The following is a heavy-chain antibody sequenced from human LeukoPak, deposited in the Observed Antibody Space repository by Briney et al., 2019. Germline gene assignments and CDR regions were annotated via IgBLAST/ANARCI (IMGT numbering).Heavy chain of an antibody. CDR2: ISAYNGNT. V-gene: IGHV1-18*01. J-gene: IGHJ4*02. Sequence: RWASVKVSCKASGYTFTSYGISWVRQAPGQGLEWMGWISAYNGNTNYAQKLQGRVTMTTDTSTSTAYMELRSLRSDDTAVYYCARVQAPSLIVVVPAATIDYWGQGTLVTVSS. D-gene: IGHD2-2*01. CDR3: ARVQAPSLIVVVPAATIDY. CDR1: GYTFTSYG.